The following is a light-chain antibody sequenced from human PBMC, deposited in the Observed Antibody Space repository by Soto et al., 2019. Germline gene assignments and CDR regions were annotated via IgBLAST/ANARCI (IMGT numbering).Light chain of an antibody. V-gene: IGLV1-44*01. CDR3: VTWDDSLKSYM. Sequence: QSVLTQPPSASGTPGQSVTISCSGNSSNIGNNPVNWYQQLPGTAPKLLIYSSNQRPSGVPYRISGSKSGASASLAITGLQSDDEADYYCVTWDDSLKSYMFGGGTKVTVL. CDR2: SSN. J-gene: IGLJ3*02. CDR1: SSNIGNNP.